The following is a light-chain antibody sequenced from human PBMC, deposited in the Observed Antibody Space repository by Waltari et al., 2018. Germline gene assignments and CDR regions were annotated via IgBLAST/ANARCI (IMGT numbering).Light chain of an antibody. CDR2: GAS. J-gene: IGKJ1*01. V-gene: IGKV3-20*01. Sequence: EIVLTQSPGTLSLSPGERATLSCRASKSVSRSLAWYQQKHGQAPRLLIYGASTRATGIPDRFSGSGSGTDFSLTISRLVPEDFAVYYCQKYVSLPATFGQGTKVEIK. CDR3: QKYVSLPAT. CDR1: KSVSRS.